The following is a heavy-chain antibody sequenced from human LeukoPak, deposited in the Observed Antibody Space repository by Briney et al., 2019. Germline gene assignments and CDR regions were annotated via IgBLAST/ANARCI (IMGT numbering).Heavy chain of an antibody. CDR1: GYTFTSYA. J-gene: IGHJ5*02. V-gene: IGHV1-18*04. CDR3: ARTGWGVPAAGDWFDP. D-gene: IGHD2-2*01. Sequence: ASVKVFCKASGYTFTSYAFSWVRQAPGQRLEWIGWVSGYNGNTNYAQKVQGRVTMTTDTSTSTAYMELRSLRSDDTAVYYCARTGWGVPAAGDWFDPWGQGTLVTVSS. CDR2: VSGYNGNT.